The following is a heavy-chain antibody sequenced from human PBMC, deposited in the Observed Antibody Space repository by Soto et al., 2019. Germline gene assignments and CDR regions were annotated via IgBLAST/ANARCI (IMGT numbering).Heavy chain of an antibody. V-gene: IGHV4-4*02. CDR1: GGAIGSSNC. CDR2: IYHSGST. Sequence: PSETLSLTCAVSGGAIGSSNCLSLLRHPRGKGLEWIGEIYHSGSTNYNPSLKSRVTISVDKSKNQFSLKLSSVTAADTAVYYCARVYYDFWSGPYGMDVWGQGTTVTVSS. J-gene: IGHJ6*02. D-gene: IGHD3-3*01. CDR3: ARVYYDFWSGPYGMDV.